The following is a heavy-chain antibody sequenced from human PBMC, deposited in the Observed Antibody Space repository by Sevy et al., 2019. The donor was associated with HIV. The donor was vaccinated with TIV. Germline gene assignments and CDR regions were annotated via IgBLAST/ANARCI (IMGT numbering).Heavy chain of an antibody. CDR2: INTDGSST. Sequence: GGSLRLSCAASGFTFTNHWMHWVRQAPGRGLVWVSRINTDGSSTSYADSVKGRFTISRDNAKNTLFLQMNSLRVEDTAVFYCARGPAHTTGNINVGDRWGQGALVTASS. CDR3: ARGPAHTTGNINVGDR. CDR1: GFTFTNHW. V-gene: IGHV3-74*01. D-gene: IGHD3-16*01. J-gene: IGHJ4*02.